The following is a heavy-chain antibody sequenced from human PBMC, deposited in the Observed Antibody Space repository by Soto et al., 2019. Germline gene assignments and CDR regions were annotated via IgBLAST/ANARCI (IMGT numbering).Heavy chain of an antibody. J-gene: IGHJ3*02. CDR3: ARDVDGYNRVEDFDI. D-gene: IGHD5-12*01. Sequence: QVQLVESGGGLVKPGGSLRLSCAASGFTFSDYYMSWIRQAPGKGLEWVSYISSSSSYTNYADSVKGRFTISRDNAKNSLYLQMNSLRAEDTAVYYCARDVDGYNRVEDFDIWGQGTMVTVSS. V-gene: IGHV3-11*06. CDR2: ISSSSSYT. CDR1: GFTFSDYY.